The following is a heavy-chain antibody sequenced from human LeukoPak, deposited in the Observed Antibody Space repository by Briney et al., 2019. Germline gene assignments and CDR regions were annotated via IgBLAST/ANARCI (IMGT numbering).Heavy chain of an antibody. Sequence: GGSLRLSCAASGFPFSYYGMHWVRQAPGKGLEWVAFIRYDGSNKYYTDSVKGRFTISRDNSKNTLYLQMNSLRAEDTAVYYYAKGRGWEASYYYYYMDVWGKGTTVTISS. J-gene: IGHJ6*03. CDR3: AKGRGWEASYYYYYMDV. D-gene: IGHD1-26*01. V-gene: IGHV3-30*02. CDR1: GFPFSYYG. CDR2: IRYDGSNK.